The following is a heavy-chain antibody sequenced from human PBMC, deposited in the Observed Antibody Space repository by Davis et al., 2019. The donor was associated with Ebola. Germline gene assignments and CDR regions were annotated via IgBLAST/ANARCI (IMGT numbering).Heavy chain of an antibody. Sequence: GESLKISCEGSGYRFTSYWIGWVRQMPGKGLEWMGIIYPGDSDTRYSPSFQGQVTISADKSISTAYLQWSSLKASDTAMYYCARAPFPPDSSGLDAFDIWGQGTMVTVSS. J-gene: IGHJ3*02. D-gene: IGHD3-22*01. CDR2: IYPGDSDT. V-gene: IGHV5-51*01. CDR3: ARAPFPPDSSGLDAFDI. CDR1: GYRFTSYW.